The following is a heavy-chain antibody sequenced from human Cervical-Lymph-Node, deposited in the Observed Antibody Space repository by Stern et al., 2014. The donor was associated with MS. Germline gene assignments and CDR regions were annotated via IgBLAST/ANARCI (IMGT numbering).Heavy chain of an antibody. V-gene: IGHV4-34*01. CDR2: INHSGTT. D-gene: IGHD4-23*01. CDR3: ARGGTTVVTLYWYFDL. CDR1: GGSFSGYY. Sequence: QVQLQQWGAGLLKPSETLSLTCAVYGGSFSGYYWSWIRQPPGKGLEWIGEINHSGTTNYNPSLKRRVTISAENSKTHTSLKQHSLTAADTAVYYCARGGTTVVTLYWYFDLWGRGTLVTVSS. J-gene: IGHJ2*01.